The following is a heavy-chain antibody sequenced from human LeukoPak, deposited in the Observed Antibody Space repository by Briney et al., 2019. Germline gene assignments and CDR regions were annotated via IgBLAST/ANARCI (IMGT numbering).Heavy chain of an antibody. J-gene: IGHJ5*01. CDR2: IKQDGSEK. CDR3: AREGYETTGYFYS. D-gene: IGHD3-22*01. Sequence: GGSLRLSCAASGFTFSNDWMSWVRQAPGKGLEWVANIKQDGSEKYYVDSVKGRFIISRDNAKNSLYLQMNSLRAEDTAVYYCAREGYETTGYFYSWGQGTLVTVSS. CDR1: GFTFSNDW. V-gene: IGHV3-7*01.